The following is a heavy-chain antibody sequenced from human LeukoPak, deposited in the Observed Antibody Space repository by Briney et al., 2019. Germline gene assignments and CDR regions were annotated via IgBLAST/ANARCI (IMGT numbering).Heavy chain of an antibody. CDR3: ARDLLPGRGWYLSSLDY. CDR2: INPNSGGT. V-gene: IGHV1-2*02. J-gene: IGHJ4*02. D-gene: IGHD6-19*01. Sequence: ASVKVSCKASGYTFTGYYIHWVRQAPGQGLEWMGWINPNSGGTNYAQKFKGRVTMTRDTAISTAYMELRRLRSDDTAVYYCARDLLPGRGWYLSSLDYWGQGTLVTVSS. CDR1: GYTFTGYY.